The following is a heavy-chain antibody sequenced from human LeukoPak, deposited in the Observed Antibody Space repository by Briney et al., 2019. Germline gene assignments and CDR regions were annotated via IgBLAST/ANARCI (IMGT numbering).Heavy chain of an antibody. CDR3: ARQKAEQWLVLYY. Sequence: SETLSLTCTVSGGSISSSSFYWGGIRQPPGKGLEWIGSIYYSGSPYYNPSLKSRVTISVDTSKNQFSLRLSSVTAADTAVYYCARQKAEQWLVLYYWGQGTLVTVSS. D-gene: IGHD6-19*01. CDR1: GGSISSSSFY. CDR2: IYYSGSP. J-gene: IGHJ4*02. V-gene: IGHV4-39*01.